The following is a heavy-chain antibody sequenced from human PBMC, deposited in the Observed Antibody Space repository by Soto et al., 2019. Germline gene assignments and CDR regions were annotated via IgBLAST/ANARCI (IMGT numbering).Heavy chain of an antibody. J-gene: IGHJ4*02. D-gene: IGHD1-26*01. CDR2: TSRDSSVV. Sequence: NPGGSLRLSCAASGFTFSDYAMNWVRQAPGKGLEWVSSTSRDSSVVFYADSAKGRFTISRDNAKNSLFLQMNSLRVEDTAVYYCERARWHSGSLGGEDHCGQGPLVTVSS. V-gene: IGHV3-21*01. CDR1: GFTFSDYA. CDR3: ERARWHSGSLGGEDH.